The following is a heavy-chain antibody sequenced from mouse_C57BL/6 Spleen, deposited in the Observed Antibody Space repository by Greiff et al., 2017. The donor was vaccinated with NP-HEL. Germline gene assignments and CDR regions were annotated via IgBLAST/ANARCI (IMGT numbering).Heavy chain of an antibody. Sequence: EVQLQQSGPELVKPGASVKISCKASGYSFTGYYMNWVKQSPEKSLEWIGEINPSTGGTTYNQKFKAKATLTVDKSSSTAYMQLKRLTSEDSAVEYCARGERGYAMDYWGQGTSVTVSS. J-gene: IGHJ4*01. V-gene: IGHV1-42*01. CDR3: ARGERGYAMDY. CDR1: GYSFTGYY. CDR2: INPSTGGT.